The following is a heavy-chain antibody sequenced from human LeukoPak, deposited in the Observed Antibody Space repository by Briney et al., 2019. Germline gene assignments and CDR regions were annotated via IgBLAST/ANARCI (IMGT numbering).Heavy chain of an antibody. V-gene: IGHV3-33*01. CDR2: LWSDGSNT. Sequence: PGGSLRLSCAASGFNSRRYGLHWVRQAPGKSLEWVAFLWSDGSNTNYADSVKGRFTISRDISKNSLYLQMNSLRAEDTAVYYCARDGPHYDLDVWGQGTTVTVSS. D-gene: IGHD3-3*01. J-gene: IGHJ6*02. CDR3: ARDGPHYDLDV. CDR1: GFNSRRYG.